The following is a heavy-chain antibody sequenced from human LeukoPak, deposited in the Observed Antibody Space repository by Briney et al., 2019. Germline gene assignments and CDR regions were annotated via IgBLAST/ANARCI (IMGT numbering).Heavy chain of an antibody. Sequence: ASVKVSCKASGYTFTSYDINWVRQATGQGLEWMGWMNPNSGNTGYAQKFQGRVTMTRNTSISTAYMELSSLRSEDTAVYYRARDYSSSWTAFDYWGQGTLVTVSS. CDR2: MNPNSGNT. CDR1: GYTFTSYD. CDR3: ARDYSSSWTAFDY. J-gene: IGHJ4*02. D-gene: IGHD6-13*01. V-gene: IGHV1-8*01.